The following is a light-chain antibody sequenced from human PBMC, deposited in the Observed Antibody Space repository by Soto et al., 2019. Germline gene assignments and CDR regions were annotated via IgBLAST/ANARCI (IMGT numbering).Light chain of an antibody. CDR3: QQSYITPMT. CDR1: QSINSY. Sequence: DIQMTQSPSSLSASVGDRVTITCRASQSINSYLNWYQQKPGKAPKLLIYSASSLQSGVPSRFSGSGSGTDFTRTISNLQPEDFATYYCQQSYITPMTFGQGTKLEIK. CDR2: SAS. J-gene: IGKJ2*01. V-gene: IGKV1-39*01.